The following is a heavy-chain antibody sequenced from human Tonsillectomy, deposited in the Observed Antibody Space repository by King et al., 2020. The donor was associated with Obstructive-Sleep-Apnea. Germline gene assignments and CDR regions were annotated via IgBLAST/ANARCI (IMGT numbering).Heavy chain of an antibody. CDR1: GYTFTSYA. D-gene: IGHD3-16*02. CDR2: INTNTGNP. V-gene: IGHV7-4-1*02. Sequence: VQLVESGSELKKPGASVKVSCKASGYTFTSYAMNWVRQAPGQGLEWMGWINTNTGNPTYAQGFTGRFVFSLDTSVRTAYLQISSLKAEDTAVYYCARVGVDDYVWGSYRTRGADYWGQGTLVTVSS. CDR3: ARVGVDDYVWGSYRTRGADY. J-gene: IGHJ4*02.